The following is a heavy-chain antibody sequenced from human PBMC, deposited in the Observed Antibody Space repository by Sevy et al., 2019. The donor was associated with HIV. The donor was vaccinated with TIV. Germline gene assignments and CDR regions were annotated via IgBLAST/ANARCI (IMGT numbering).Heavy chain of an antibody. Sequence: ASVKVSCKASGGTFSNYALSWVRQAPGQGLEWMGGIIPIFGTTNFAQTFQGRVTITADESRSTAYMELSSLKSADTAVYYCARTPLLSIPGTTDVYFDNWGQGTLVTVSS. J-gene: IGHJ4*02. CDR1: GGTFSNYA. V-gene: IGHV1-69*13. D-gene: IGHD4-4*01. CDR2: IIPIFGTT. CDR3: ARTPLLSIPGTTDVYFDN.